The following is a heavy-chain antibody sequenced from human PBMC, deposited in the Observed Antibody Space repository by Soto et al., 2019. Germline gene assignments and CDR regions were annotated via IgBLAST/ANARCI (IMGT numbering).Heavy chain of an antibody. J-gene: IGHJ4*02. CDR3: ARSYGPFYDSSYYGLARNYFDY. D-gene: IGHD3-22*01. V-gene: IGHV3-30*04. CDR2: IAFDGTNK. CDR1: GFTFGSHA. Sequence: GGSLRLSCVGTGFTFGSHAMNWVRQAPGKGLEWVSVIAFDGTNKYYADSVRGRFTISRDNSKNTLYLQMDSLRPDDSAIYYCARSYGPFYDSSYYGLARNYFDYWGQGTLVTVSS.